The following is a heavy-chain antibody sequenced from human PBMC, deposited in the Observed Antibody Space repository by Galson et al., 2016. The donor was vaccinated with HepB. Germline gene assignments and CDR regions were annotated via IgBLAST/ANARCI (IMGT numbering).Heavy chain of an antibody. V-gene: IGHV4-59*01. D-gene: IGHD5-12*01. CDR2: MYXRAST. Sequence: SETLSLTCSVSGGSISSYYWSWIRQPPGKXLEWXXXMYXRASTNXXPSLKSRVTMSVDTSKNQFXLNLTSVTAADTAVYYCARKVGQYSGYSHYYYYYMDVWGRGTTVTVSS. CDR3: ARKVGQYSGYSHYYYYYMDV. J-gene: IGHJ6*03. CDR1: GGSISSYY.